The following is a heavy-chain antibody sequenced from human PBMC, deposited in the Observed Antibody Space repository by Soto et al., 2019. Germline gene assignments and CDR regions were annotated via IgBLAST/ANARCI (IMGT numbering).Heavy chain of an antibody. CDR2: IYYGGST. CDR1: GGSICICVYS. J-gene: IGHJ4*02. V-gene: IGHV4-30-2*01. CDR3: ARVRREYDNSGPVDY. D-gene: IGHD3-22*01. Sequence: PSESLSLTCAVSGGSICICVYSWNWIRQPPGKGLEWIGYIYYGGSTYYNPSLQSRVTMSVDRSRNQFSLKLNSVTAADTAVYYCARVRREYDNSGPVDYWGQGTLVTVSS.